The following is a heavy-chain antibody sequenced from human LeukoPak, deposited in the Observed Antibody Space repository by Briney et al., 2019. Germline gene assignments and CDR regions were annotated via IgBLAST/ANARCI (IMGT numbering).Heavy chain of an antibody. D-gene: IGHD6-13*01. J-gene: IGHJ4*02. Sequence: GGSLRLSCAASGFTFDDYAMHWVREAPRKGLEWVSGISWNSGSIGYADSVKGRFTISRDNAKNSLYLQMNSLRAEDMALYYCAKDRDSSSWYGPLDYWGQGTLVTVSS. V-gene: IGHV3-9*03. CDR1: GFTFDDYA. CDR2: ISWNSGSI. CDR3: AKDRDSSSWYGPLDY.